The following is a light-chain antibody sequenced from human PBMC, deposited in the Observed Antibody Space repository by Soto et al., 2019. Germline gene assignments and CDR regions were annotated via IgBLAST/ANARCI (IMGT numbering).Light chain of an antibody. CDR3: CSYAGSVV. CDR2: EGS. Sequence: QSVLTQPASVSGSPGQSITISCTGTSSDVGGYNLVSWYQQHPGKAPKLMIYEGSKRPSGVSYRFSGSKSGNTASLTISGLQAEDEADYYCCSYAGSVVFGGGTKLTVL. V-gene: IGLV2-23*01. CDR1: SSDVGGYNL. J-gene: IGLJ2*01.